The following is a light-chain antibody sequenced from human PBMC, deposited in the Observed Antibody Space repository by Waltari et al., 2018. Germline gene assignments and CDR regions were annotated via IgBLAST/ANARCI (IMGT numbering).Light chain of an antibody. Sequence: EIVLTQSPGTLSLSPGKRAPLSCRASQTVRTTYLAWYQQKPGQAPTLLIYGASSMATGIPDRFSGSGSGTDFSLTISSLEPEDFAVYYCQQYDISPLTFGGGTKVEIK. V-gene: IGKV3-20*01. CDR3: QQYDISPLT. CDR1: QTVRTTY. J-gene: IGKJ4*01. CDR2: GAS.